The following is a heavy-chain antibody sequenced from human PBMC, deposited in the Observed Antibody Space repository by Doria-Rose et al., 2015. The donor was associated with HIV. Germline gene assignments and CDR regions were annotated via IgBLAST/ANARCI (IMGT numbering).Heavy chain of an antibody. CDR2: IFSDDER. J-gene: IGHJ4*02. V-gene: IGHV2-26*01. CDR3: ARIKSSRWYHKYYFDF. Sequence: SVPVLVKPTETLTLTCTVSGVSLSSPGMGVSWIRQPPGKALEWLANIFSDDERSYKTSLKSRLTISRGTSISQVVLTMTDMDPVDTATYYCARIKSSRWYHKYYFDFWGQGTLVIVSA. CDR1: GVSLSSPGMG. D-gene: IGHD6-13*01.